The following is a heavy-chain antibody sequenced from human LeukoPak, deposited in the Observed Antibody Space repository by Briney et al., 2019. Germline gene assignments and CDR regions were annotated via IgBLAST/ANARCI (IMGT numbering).Heavy chain of an antibody. J-gene: IGHJ5*02. CDR1: GGSISSSSYY. CDR2: IYYSGST. CDR3: ARHEIVVVPAAILCGWFDP. D-gene: IGHD2-2*02. V-gene: IGHV4-39*01. Sequence: SETLSLTCTVSGGSISSSSYYWGWIRQPPGKGLEWIGSIYYSGSTYYNPFLKSRVTISVDTSKNQFSLKLSSVTAADTAVYYCARHEIVVVPAAILCGWFDPWGQGTLVTVSS.